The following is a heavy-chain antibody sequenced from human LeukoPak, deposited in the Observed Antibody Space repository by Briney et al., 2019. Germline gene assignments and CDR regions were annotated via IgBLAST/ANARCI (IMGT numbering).Heavy chain of an antibody. CDR3: ARVDYGDYVGPFDY. V-gene: IGHV1-24*01. J-gene: IGHJ4*02. CDR2: FDPEDGET. D-gene: IGHD4-17*01. CDR1: GYTLTELS. Sequence: ASVKVSCKVSGYTLTELSMHWVRPAPGKGLEWMGGFDPEDGETIYAQKFQGRVTMTRDTSTSTVYMELSSLRSEDTAVYYCARVDYGDYVGPFDYWGQGTLVTVSS.